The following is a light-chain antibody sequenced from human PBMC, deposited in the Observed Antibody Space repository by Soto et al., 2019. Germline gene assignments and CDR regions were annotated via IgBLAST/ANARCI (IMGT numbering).Light chain of an antibody. V-gene: IGLV4-69*01. Sequence: QAVLTQSPSASASLGASVKLTCTLSSGHSSYDIAWHQQRPEKGPRYLLKLNNDGSHTKGDGIPNRFSGSSSGAERYLTISSLQSEDEADYYCQTWGTGIHVVFGGGTKLTVL. CDR2: LNNDGSH. J-gene: IGLJ2*01. CDR3: QTWGTGIHVV. CDR1: SGHSSYD.